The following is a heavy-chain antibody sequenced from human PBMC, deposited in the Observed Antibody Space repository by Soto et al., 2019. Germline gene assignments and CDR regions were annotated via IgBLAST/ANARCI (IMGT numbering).Heavy chain of an antibody. CDR1: GGSISSGGYY. J-gene: IGHJ5*01. CDR2: IFYTGST. V-gene: IGHV4-31*03. D-gene: IGHD6-19*01. CDR3: ARRTGFSSGSWFES. Sequence: QVQLQESGPGLVKPSQTLSLTCTVSGGSISSGGYYWSWIRQFPGKGLEWIGYIFYTGSTYYTPSLQSRLTMAADMTKNQLSPTLSAVTAANTAFYDCARRTGFSSGSWFESWGQGTLVTVSS.